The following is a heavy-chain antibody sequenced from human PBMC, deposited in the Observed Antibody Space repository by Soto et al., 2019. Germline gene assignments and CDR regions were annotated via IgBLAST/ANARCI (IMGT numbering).Heavy chain of an antibody. CDR2: IYWDDDK. J-gene: IGHJ4*02. D-gene: IGHD5-12*01. V-gene: IGHV2-5*02. Sequence: SGPTLVNPTQTLTLTCTLSGFSLSTSGVGVGWIRQPPGKALEWLALIYWDDDKRYSPFLKSRLTITKDTSKNQVVLTLTNMDPVDTATYYCALKGDGYRGXKYWGQGTLVTVSS. CDR3: ALKGDGYRGXKY. CDR1: GFSLSTSGVG.